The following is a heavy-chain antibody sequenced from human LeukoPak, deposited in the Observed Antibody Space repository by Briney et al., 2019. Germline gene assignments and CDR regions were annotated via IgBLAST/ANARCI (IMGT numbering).Heavy chain of an antibody. J-gene: IGHJ4*02. V-gene: IGHV3-30*02. CDR3: AKDAANLLYCFDL. CDR2: IWDDGSDK. D-gene: IGHD2-15*01. Sequence: GGSLRLSCVASGFPFSNHGMHWVRQAPGKGLEWVASIWDDGSDKYSADSVRGRFSISRDNSRNNLFLQMNSLRPEDTAVYYCAKDAANLLYCFDLGGQGALVTVSS. CDR1: GFPFSNHG.